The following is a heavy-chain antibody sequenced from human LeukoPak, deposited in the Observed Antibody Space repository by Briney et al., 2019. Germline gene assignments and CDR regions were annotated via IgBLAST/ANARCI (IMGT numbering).Heavy chain of an antibody. CDR3: ARERQLYDILTGVFGY. D-gene: IGHD3-9*01. V-gene: IGHV4-39*07. CDR1: GGSISSSSYY. CDR2: IYYSGST. J-gene: IGHJ4*02. Sequence: PSETLSLTCTVSGGSISSSSYYWGWIRQPPGKGLEWIGSIYYSGSTYYNPSLKSRVTISVDTSKNQFSLKLSSVTAADTAVYYCARERQLYDILTGVFGYWGQGTLVTVSS.